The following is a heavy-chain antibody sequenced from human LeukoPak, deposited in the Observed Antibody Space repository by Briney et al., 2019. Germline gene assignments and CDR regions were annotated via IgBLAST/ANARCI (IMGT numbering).Heavy chain of an antibody. D-gene: IGHD6-13*01. Sequence: GESLKISCAASGFSFSISWMNWVRQAPGEGLVWVSRINSDGKTTNYADSVKGRFTISRDNAKNTLYLQMNSLRAEDTATYYCASGILATDTVAIHYWGQGTLVTVSS. V-gene: IGHV3-74*01. J-gene: IGHJ4*02. CDR3: ASGILATDTVAIHY. CDR2: INSDGKTT. CDR1: GFSFSISW.